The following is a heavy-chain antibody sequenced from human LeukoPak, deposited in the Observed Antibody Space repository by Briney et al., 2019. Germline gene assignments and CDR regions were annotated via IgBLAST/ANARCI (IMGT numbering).Heavy chain of an antibody. CDR1: GITFISAW. Sequence: PGGSLRLSCAASGITFISAWMNWVRQAPGKGLEWVGRIKSKTDGGTAEHAAPVKGRFIISRDDSKNMLYLQMNSLRGEDTAVYYCARDLSAVAVDYWGQGTLVTVSS. CDR3: ARDLSAVAVDY. J-gene: IGHJ4*02. V-gene: IGHV3-15*01. D-gene: IGHD6-19*01. CDR2: IKSKTDGGTA.